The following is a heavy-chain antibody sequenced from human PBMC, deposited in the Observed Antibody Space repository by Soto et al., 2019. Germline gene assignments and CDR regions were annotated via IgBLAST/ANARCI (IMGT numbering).Heavy chain of an antibody. CDR1: GGSISSNGYY. J-gene: IGHJ5*02. D-gene: IGHD5-18*01. CDR3: ARDGGTAMVLDP. Sequence: QVQLQESGPGLVKHSQTLSLTCTVSGGSISSNGYYWNWIRQYPGKGLEWIGYIYHSGSTYYNPSLKSRVTISLDTSKNRFSLNLSSVTAADTAMYYCARDGGTAMVLDPWGQGTLVTVSS. V-gene: IGHV4-31*03. CDR2: IYHSGST.